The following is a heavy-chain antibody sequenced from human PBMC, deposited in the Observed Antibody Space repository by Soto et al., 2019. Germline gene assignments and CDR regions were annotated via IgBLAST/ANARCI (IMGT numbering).Heavy chain of an antibody. CDR1: GGSISSYY. Sequence: SETLSLTCTVSGGSISSYYWSWIRQPPGKGLEWIGYIYYSGSTNYNPSLKSRVTISVDTSKNQFSLKLSSVTAADTAVYYCARVLFFTGTTLYYFKAVSVKGTMVT. D-gene: IGHD1-1*01. CDR3: ARVLFFTGTTLYYFKAV. J-gene: IGHJ6*03. CDR2: IYYSGST. V-gene: IGHV4-59*01.